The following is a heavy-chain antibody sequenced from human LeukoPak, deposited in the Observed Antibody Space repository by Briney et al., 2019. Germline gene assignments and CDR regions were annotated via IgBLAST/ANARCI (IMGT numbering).Heavy chain of an antibody. CDR2: ITWNSGSI. D-gene: IGHD5-18*01. Sequence: GGSLRLSCVASGFTFDDYAMHWVRQAPGKGLEWVSSITWNSGSIVYADSVKGRFTTSRDNAKNSLYLQMNSLRADDMALYYCAKGVGYSYGVAFDIWGQGTKVTVSS. J-gene: IGHJ3*02. V-gene: IGHV3-9*03. CDR1: GFTFDDYA. CDR3: AKGVGYSYGVAFDI.